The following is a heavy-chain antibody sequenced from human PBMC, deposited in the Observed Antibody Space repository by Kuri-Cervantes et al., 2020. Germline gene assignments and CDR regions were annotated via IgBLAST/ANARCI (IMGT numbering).Heavy chain of an antibody. CDR1: GFTFSNYW. Sequence: GGSLRLSCGASGFTFSNYWMSWVRQAPGKGLEWVANIKEDGNEKYYVDSVKGRFTISRDNAKNSLYLQMNSLRAEDTAVYYCARERGGRSSGYYYYYGMDVWGQGTTVTVSS. D-gene: IGHD3-22*01. V-gene: IGHV3-7*01. CDR3: ARERGGRSSGYYYYYGMDV. J-gene: IGHJ6*02. CDR2: IKEDGNEK.